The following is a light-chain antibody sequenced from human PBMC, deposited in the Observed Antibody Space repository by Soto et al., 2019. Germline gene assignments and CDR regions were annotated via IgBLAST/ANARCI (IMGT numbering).Light chain of an antibody. J-gene: IGKJ1*01. Sequence: QMTQSPSSLSASVGDRVTITCRASQSISSYLNWYQQKPGTAPKLLIYAASSLQSGVPSRFSGSGSGTDFTLTISSLQPEDFATDDCQQRYSTRTFGQGTKVDIK. CDR2: AAS. CDR1: QSISSY. V-gene: IGKV1-39*01. CDR3: QQRYSTRT.